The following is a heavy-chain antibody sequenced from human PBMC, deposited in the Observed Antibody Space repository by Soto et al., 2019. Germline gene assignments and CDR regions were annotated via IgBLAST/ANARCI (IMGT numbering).Heavy chain of an antibody. D-gene: IGHD1-26*01. Sequence: QVHLVQSGAEVKKPGASVKVSCKASGYTFTTYGIAWVRQAPGQGLEWMGWISAYNANTDYAQRLQGRVTITTDTATGTAHMELRSLRSGATAVYYCARGRYLDYWSQGTVVTVSS. J-gene: IGHJ4*02. V-gene: IGHV1-18*01. CDR1: GYTFTTYG. CDR2: ISAYNANT. CDR3: ARGRYLDY.